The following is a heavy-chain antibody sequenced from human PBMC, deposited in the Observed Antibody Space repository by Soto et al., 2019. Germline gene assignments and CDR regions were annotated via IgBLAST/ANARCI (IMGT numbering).Heavy chain of an antibody. Sequence: GGSLSLSCAASGFTFSSYAVSWVRPAPGKGLEWVSAISGGATNTYYADSVKGRFTISRDNSKNTLYLQMNSLRAEDTAVYYCAKDVMYSNSWYYFDYWGQGTLVTVSS. CDR3: AKDVMYSNSWYYFDY. J-gene: IGHJ4*02. V-gene: IGHV3-23*01. CDR1: GFTFSSYA. CDR2: ISGGATNT. D-gene: IGHD6-13*01.